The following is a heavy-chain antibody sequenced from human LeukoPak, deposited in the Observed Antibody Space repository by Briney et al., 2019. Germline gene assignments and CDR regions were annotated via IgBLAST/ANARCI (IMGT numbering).Heavy chain of an antibody. D-gene: IGHD6-19*01. CDR1: GYTFTSYG. Sequence: ASVKVSCKASGYTFTSYGISWVRQAPGQGLEWMGCISAYNGNTNYAQKLQGRVTMTTDTSTSTAYMELRSLRSDDTAVYFCARDLGIAVAGTWGYWGQGTLVTVSS. V-gene: IGHV1-18*01. CDR3: ARDLGIAVAGTWGY. J-gene: IGHJ4*02. CDR2: ISAYNGNT.